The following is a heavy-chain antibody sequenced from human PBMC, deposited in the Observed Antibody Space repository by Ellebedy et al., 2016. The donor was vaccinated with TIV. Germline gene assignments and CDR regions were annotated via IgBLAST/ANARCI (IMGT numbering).Heavy chain of an antibody. J-gene: IGHJ3*02. D-gene: IGHD1-7*01. CDR3: ARDLGAGTSMRVRDAFDI. CDR2: INPSGGLT. V-gene: IGHV1-46*01. Sequence: ASVKVSCKASGYTVGDYYIQWVRQAPGEGLQWVGSINPSGGLTSLAQRFRGRVAVTRDTSTSTVYMEMTRLTFEDTAVYFCARDLGAGTSMRVRDAFDIWGQGTMVTVSS. CDR1: GYTVGDYY.